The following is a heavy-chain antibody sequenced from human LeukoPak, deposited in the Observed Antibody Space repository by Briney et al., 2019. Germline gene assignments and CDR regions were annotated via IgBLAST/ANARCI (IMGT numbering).Heavy chain of an antibody. CDR3: AREGRDDLMGGFDY. V-gene: IGHV3-33*01. CDR2: IWYDGSNK. CDR1: GFTFSSYG. J-gene: IGHJ4*02. D-gene: IGHD3/OR15-3a*01. Sequence: PGGSLRLSCAASGFTFSSYGMHWVRQAPGKGLEWVAVIWYDGSNKYYADSVKGRFTISRDNSKNTLYLQMNSLRAEDTAVYYCAREGRDDLMGGFDYWGQGTLVTVSS.